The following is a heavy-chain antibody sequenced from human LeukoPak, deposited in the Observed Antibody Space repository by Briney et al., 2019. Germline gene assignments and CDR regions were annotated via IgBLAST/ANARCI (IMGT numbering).Heavy chain of an antibody. V-gene: IGHV4-59*08. CDR2: IYYSGST. D-gene: IGHD4-23*01. Sequence: SETLSLTCTVSGGSISSYYWSWIRQPPGKGLEWIGYIYYSGSTNYNPSLKSRVTISVDTSKNQFSLKLSSVTAADTAVYYCARTPLPYGGPFDYWGQGTLVTVSS. CDR1: GGSISSYY. J-gene: IGHJ4*02. CDR3: ARTPLPYGGPFDY.